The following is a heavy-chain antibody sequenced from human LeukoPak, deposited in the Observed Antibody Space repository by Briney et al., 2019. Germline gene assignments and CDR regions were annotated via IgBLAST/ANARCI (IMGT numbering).Heavy chain of an antibody. CDR2: ISSSSSTI. Sequence: GGSLRLSCAASGFTFSSYSMNWVRQAPGKGLEWVSYISSSSSTIYYADSVKGRFTIPRDNAKNSLYLQMNSLRAEDTAVYYCARPLSEFIAARPDYYYGMDVWGQGTTVTVSS. V-gene: IGHV3-48*01. J-gene: IGHJ6*02. CDR3: ARPLSEFIAARPDYYYGMDV. CDR1: GFTFSSYS. D-gene: IGHD6-6*01.